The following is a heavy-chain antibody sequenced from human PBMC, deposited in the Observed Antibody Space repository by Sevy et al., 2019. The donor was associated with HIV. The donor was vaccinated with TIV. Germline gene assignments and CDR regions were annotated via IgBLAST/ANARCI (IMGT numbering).Heavy chain of an antibody. CDR3: ARGMVRGVIITLLDWFDP. CDR1: GYTFTSYA. CDR2: INTNTGNP. J-gene: IGHJ5*02. D-gene: IGHD3-10*01. V-gene: IGHV7-4-1*02. Sequence: ASVKVSCKASGYTFTSYAMNWVRQAPGQGLEWMGWINTNTGNPTYAQDFTGRFVFSLDTSVSTAYLQISSLKAEDTAVYYCARGMVRGVIITLLDWFDPWGQGTLVTVSS.